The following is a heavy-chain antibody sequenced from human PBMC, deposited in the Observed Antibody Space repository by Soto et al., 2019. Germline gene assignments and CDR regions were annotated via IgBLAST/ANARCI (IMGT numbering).Heavy chain of an antibody. CDR1: GGSFSGYY. CDR2: INHSGST. D-gene: IGHD2-8*01. Sequence: SETLSLTCAVYGGSFSGYYWSWIRQPPGKGLEWIGEINHSGSTNYNPSLKSRVTISVDTSKNQFSLKLSSVTAADTAVYYCAREPSSRRWSFFDYWGQGIMVIVSS. V-gene: IGHV4-34*01. CDR3: AREPSSRRWSFFDY. J-gene: IGHJ4*02.